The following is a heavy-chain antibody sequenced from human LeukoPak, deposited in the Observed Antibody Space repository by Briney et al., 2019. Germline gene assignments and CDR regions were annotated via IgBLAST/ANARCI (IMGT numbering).Heavy chain of an antibody. D-gene: IGHD3-9*01. CDR1: GFTFSSYS. CDR2: ISSSSSYI. J-gene: IGHJ4*02. V-gene: IGHV3-21*01. CDR3: ARAGYSSGYDILTGYYGGLNFDY. Sequence: SGGSLRLSCAASGFTFSSYSMNWVRQAPGKGLEWVSSISSSSSYIYYADSVKGRLTISRDNAKNSLYLQMNSLRAEDTAVYYCARAGYSSGYDILTGYYGGLNFDYWGQGTLVTVSS.